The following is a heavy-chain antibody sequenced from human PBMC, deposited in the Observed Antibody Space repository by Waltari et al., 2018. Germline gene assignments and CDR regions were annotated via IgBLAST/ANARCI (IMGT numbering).Heavy chain of an antibody. CDR1: GGPISSYY. D-gene: IGHD1-26*01. CDR3: ASDSGSPPGRAWGYFDY. Sequence: QVQLQESGPGLVKPSETLSLTCTVSGGPISSYYWSWIRQPAGKGLEWIGRIYTSGSTNYNPSLKSRVTMSVDTSKNQFSLKLSSVTAADTAVYYCASDSGSPPGRAWGYFDYWGQGTLVTVSS. CDR2: IYTSGST. J-gene: IGHJ4*02. V-gene: IGHV4-4*07.